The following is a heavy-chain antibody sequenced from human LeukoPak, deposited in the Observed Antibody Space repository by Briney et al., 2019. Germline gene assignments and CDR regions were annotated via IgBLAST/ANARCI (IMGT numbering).Heavy chain of an antibody. CDR1: GFTFSTYA. CDR2: IFGNGRTT. J-gene: IGHJ6*02. Sequence: GGSLRLSCAASGFTFSTYAMSWVRQAPGKGLEWVSAIFGNGRTTYSADSVKGRFAISRDNAKNSLYLQMNSLRAEDTAVYYCASLSSWEDYYYYYGMDVWGQGTTVTVSS. V-gene: IGHV3-23*01. CDR3: ASLSSWEDYYYYYGMDV. D-gene: IGHD6-13*01.